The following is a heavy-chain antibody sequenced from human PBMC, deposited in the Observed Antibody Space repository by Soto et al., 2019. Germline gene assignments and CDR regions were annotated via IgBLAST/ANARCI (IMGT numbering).Heavy chain of an antibody. Sequence: ASVKFSCKTSGYTFSNYGITWVRQAPGQPLEWLGWISLYSDGTNYAQKFQGRVSMTTDTSTTTAYMELRSLRSDDTAVYYCARVVPGAEAWFAFWGQGPLVTVSS. V-gene: IGHV1-18*01. CDR1: GYTFSNYG. J-gene: IGHJ5*01. D-gene: IGHD4-17*01. CDR3: ARVVPGAEAWFAF. CDR2: ISLYSDGT.